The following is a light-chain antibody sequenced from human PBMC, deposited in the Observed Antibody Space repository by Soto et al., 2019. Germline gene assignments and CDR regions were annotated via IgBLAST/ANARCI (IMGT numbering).Light chain of an antibody. V-gene: IGKV4-1*01. CDR3: QQYYSTPRT. J-gene: IGKJ2*01. CDR1: QSVLYRSNNENY. Sequence: DIVLTQSPDSLAVSLGERATINCKSSQSVLYRSNNENYLAWYQQRPGQPPKLLIYWASTRESGVPDRFSGSGSGTDFTLTITRLQAEDVAVYYCQQYYSTPRTFGQGTKLEIK. CDR2: WAS.